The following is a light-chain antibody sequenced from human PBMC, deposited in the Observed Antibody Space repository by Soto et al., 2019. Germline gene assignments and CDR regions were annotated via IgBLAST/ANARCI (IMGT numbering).Light chain of an antibody. CDR2: KAS. Sequence: DIQMTQSPSTLSASVGDRVTITCRASQSINTWLARYQQKPGKAPKLLIYKASDLQSGVPARFSGSGIGTEFSLSISSLQPDDFATYYCQQYSTYPYIFGQGTKVEIK. CDR3: QQYSTYPYI. V-gene: IGKV1-5*03. J-gene: IGKJ2*01. CDR1: QSINTW.